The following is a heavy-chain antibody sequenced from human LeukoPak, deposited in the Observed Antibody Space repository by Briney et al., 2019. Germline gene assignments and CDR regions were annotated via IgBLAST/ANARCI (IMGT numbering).Heavy chain of an antibody. V-gene: IGHV5-51*01. D-gene: IGHD4-17*01. CDR3: ARRARSLYGDPTQVDY. Sequence: GESLKISCKGSGYSFTSYWIGWVRQMPGKGLEWMGIIYPGDSDTRYSPSFQGQVTISADKSISTAYLQWSSLKASDTAMYYCARRARSLYGDPTQVDYWGQGTLVTVSS. J-gene: IGHJ4*02. CDR2: IYPGDSDT. CDR1: GYSFTSYW.